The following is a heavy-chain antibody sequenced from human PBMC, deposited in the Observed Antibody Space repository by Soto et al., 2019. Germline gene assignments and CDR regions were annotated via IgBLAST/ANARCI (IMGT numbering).Heavy chain of an antibody. CDR3: AKCIQVNGTYEAFQI. J-gene: IGHJ3*02. CDR2: ITAVGGTT. D-gene: IGHD2-8*01. Sequence: GGSLRLSCAASGFTFSSYSMSWVRQAPGKGLEWVSHITAVGGTTYYADSVKGRFTISRDNSRNTLYLQMNSLRAEDTALYYCAKCIQVNGTYEAFQIWGQGTLVTV. CDR1: GFTFSSYS. V-gene: IGHV3-23*01.